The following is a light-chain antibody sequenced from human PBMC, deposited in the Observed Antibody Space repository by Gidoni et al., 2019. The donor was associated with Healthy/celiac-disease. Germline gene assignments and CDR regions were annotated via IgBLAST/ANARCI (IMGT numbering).Light chain of an antibody. CDR3: QQYGRSVGT. J-gene: IGKJ2*01. Sequence: EIVLTHPPGTLSLSPGERATLPCRASQSVSSSYLAWYQQKPGQAPRLIICGASSTAASIPDRISGSACGTDFTLTISRLEPEDVAVYCCQQYGRSVGTFGQGTKLEIK. CDR1: QSVSSSY. CDR2: GAS. V-gene: IGKV3-20*01.